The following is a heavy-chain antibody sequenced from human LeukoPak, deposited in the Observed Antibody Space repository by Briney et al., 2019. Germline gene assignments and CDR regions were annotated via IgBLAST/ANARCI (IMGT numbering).Heavy chain of an antibody. CDR1: GYTFTSYG. CDR2: ISAYNGNT. J-gene: IGHJ6*02. V-gene: IGHV1-18*01. CDR3: ARDLPPIVVVPAALIRYYYYGMDV. Sequence: ASVKVSCKASGYTFTSYGISWVRQAPGQGLEWMGWISAYNGNTNYAQKLQGRVTMTTDTSTSTAYMELRSLRSDDTAVYYCARDLPPIVVVPAALIRYYYYGMDVWGQGTTVTVSS. D-gene: IGHD2-2*01.